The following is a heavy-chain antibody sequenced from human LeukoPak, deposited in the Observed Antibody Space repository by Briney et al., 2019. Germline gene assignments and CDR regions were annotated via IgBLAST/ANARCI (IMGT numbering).Heavy chain of an antibody. CDR1: GYTFTSYG. V-gene: IGHV1-18*01. CDR3: ARRPYSSSYDY. D-gene: IGHD6-13*01. Sequence: GASVKVSCTASGYTFTSYGISWVRQAPGQGLEWMGWISAYNGNTNYAQKLQGRVTMTRDTSISTAYMELSRLRSDDTAVYYCARRPYSSSYDYWGQGTLVTVSS. J-gene: IGHJ4*02. CDR2: ISAYNGNT.